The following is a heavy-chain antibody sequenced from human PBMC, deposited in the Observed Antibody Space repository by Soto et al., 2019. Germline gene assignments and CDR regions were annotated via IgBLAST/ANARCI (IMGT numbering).Heavy chain of an antibody. CDR2: INPSGGST. Sequence: ASVKVSCKASGYTFTSYYMHWVRQAPGQGLEWMGIINPSGGSTSYAQKFQGRVTMTRDTSTSTVYMELSSLRSEDTAVYYCARDHSYVRAYNWFDPWGQGTLVTVSS. D-gene: IGHD5-18*01. CDR3: ARDHSYVRAYNWFDP. CDR1: GYTFTSYY. J-gene: IGHJ5*02. V-gene: IGHV1-46*01.